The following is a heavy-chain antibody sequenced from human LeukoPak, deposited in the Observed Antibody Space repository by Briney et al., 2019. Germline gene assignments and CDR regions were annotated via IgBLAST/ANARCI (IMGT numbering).Heavy chain of an antibody. Sequence: ASVKVSCKASGYTSRSYALTWVRQAPGQGLEWMGWVSPYTGHTEYAQTFQGRVTMTADTSTTTSYLELGSLRSDDTAMYFCARESDYGGNYYYLDSWGQGTLVTVSS. CDR1: GYTSRSYA. CDR2: VSPYTGHT. D-gene: IGHD4-23*01. CDR3: ARESDYGGNYYYLDS. V-gene: IGHV1-18*04. J-gene: IGHJ4*02.